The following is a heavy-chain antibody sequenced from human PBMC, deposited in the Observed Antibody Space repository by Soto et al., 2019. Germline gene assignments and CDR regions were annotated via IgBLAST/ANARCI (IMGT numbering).Heavy chain of an antibody. CDR1: GFTFSSYW. CDR3: ARDDSGSYYGLSYGMDV. V-gene: IGHV3-74*01. Sequence: EVQLVESGGGLVQPGGSLRLSCAASGFTFSSYWMHWVRQAPGKGLVWVSRINSDGSSTSYADSVKGRFTISRDNAKNTLYLQMNSLRAEDTAVYYCARDDSGSYYGLSYGMDVWGQGTTVTVS. CDR2: INSDGSST. D-gene: IGHD1-26*01. J-gene: IGHJ6*02.